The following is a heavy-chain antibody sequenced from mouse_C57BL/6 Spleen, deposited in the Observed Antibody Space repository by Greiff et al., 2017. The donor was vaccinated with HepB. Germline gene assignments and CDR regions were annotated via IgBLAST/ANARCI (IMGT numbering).Heavy chain of an antibody. CDR2: INPSTGGT. J-gene: IGHJ2*01. CDR1: GYSFTGYY. V-gene: IGHV1-42*01. D-gene: IGHD2-3*01. Sequence: EVQLQQSGPELVKPGASVKISCKASGYSFTGYYMNWVKQSPEKSLEWIGEINPSTGGTTYNQKFKAKATLTVDKSSSTAYMQLKSLTSEDSAVYYCARGRGGYYPYSFDYWGQGTTLTVSS. CDR3: ARGRGGYYPYSFDY.